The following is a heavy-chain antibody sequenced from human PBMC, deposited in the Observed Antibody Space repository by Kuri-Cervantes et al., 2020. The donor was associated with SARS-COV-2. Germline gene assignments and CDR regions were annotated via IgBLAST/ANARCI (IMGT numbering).Heavy chain of an antibody. Sequence: GESLKISCAASGFTFSSYSMNWVRQAPGKGLEWVSSISSSSSYIYYADSMRGRFTISRDNAKNSLYLRMNSLRAEDTAVYYCAREDGKALQDPRLWDYWGQGTLVTVSS. CDR3: AREDGKALQDPRLWDY. CDR2: ISSSSSYI. D-gene: IGHD4-11*01. J-gene: IGHJ4*02. V-gene: IGHV3-21*01. CDR1: GFTFSSYS.